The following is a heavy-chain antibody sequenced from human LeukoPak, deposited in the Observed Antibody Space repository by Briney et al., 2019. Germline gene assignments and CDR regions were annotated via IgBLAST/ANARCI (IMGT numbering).Heavy chain of an antibody. CDR3: ARDPGSSGWSSY. CDR1: GYTFTGYY. CDR2: INPNSGGT. D-gene: IGHD6-19*01. Sequence: ASGKVSCKASGYTFTGYYMHWVRQAPGQGLEWMGWINPNSGGTNYAQKFQGRVTMTRDTSISTAYMELSRLRSDDTAVYYCARDPGSSGWSSYWGQGTLVTVSS. J-gene: IGHJ4*02. V-gene: IGHV1-2*02.